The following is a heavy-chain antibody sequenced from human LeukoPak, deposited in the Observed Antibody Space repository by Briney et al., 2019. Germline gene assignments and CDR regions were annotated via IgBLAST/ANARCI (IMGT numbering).Heavy chain of an antibody. Sequence: TTGGSLRLSCAASGFTFSDYYMSWIRQAPGKGLEWVSYISSSGSTIYYADSVKGRFTISRDNAKNSLYLQMNSLRAEDTAVYYCATARAGYDILTGYLDYWGQGTLVTVSS. D-gene: IGHD3-9*01. CDR1: GFTFSDYY. V-gene: IGHV3-11*01. CDR3: ATARAGYDILTGYLDY. J-gene: IGHJ4*02. CDR2: ISSSGSTI.